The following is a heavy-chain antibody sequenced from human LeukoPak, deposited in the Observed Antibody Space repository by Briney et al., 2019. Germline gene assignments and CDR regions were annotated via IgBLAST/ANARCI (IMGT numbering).Heavy chain of an antibody. CDR1: GASVRSHF. CDR2: VSNKGST. Sequence: PSETLSLTCGVSGASVRSHFWSWIRQTPGMGQEWIGYVSNKGSTAYNPSLRSRVTISLDAPKNEVSLNVRSVSAADTAVYYCAKDVSGTYYAFDVWGQGRTV. D-gene: IGHD1-26*01. J-gene: IGHJ3*01. CDR3: AKDVSGTYYAFDV. V-gene: IGHV4-59*02.